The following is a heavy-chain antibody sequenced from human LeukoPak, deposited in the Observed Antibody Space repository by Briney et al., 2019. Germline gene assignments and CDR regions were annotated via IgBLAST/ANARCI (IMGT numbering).Heavy chain of an antibody. Sequence: VASVKVSCKASGYTFTGYYMHWVRQAPGQGLEWMGWINPNSGGTNYAQKFQGRVTMTRDTSISTAYMELSRLRSDDTAVYYCARDVGITVADSFDPWGQGTLVTVSS. CDR2: INPNSGGT. V-gene: IGHV1-2*02. D-gene: IGHD6-13*01. CDR1: GYTFTGYY. CDR3: ARDVGITVADSFDP. J-gene: IGHJ5*02.